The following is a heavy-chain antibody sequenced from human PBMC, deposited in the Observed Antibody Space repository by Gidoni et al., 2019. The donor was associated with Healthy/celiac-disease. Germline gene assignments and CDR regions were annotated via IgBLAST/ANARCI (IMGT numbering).Heavy chain of an antibody. D-gene: IGHD6-6*01. V-gene: IGHV4-34*01. CDR2: IKHSGST. CDR3: ARGVEYSSSPLYYYYYYYMDV. Sequence: QVQLQQWGAGLLKPSETLSLTCAVYGGSFSGYYWSWIRQPPGKGLEWIGEIKHSGSTNYNPSLKSRVTISVDTSKNQFSLKLSSVTAADTAVYYCARGVEYSSSPLYYYYYYYMDVWGKGTTVTVSS. J-gene: IGHJ6*03. CDR1: GGSFSGYY.